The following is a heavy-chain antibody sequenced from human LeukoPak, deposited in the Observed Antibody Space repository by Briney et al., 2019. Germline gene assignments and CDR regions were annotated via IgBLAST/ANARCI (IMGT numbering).Heavy chain of an antibody. Sequence: ASVKVSCKASGDTFTSYGISWVRQAPEQGLEWMRWISAYNGNTNYAQKLQGRVTMTTDTSTSTAYMELRSLRSDDTAVYYCAREKRDYFDYWGQGTLVTVSS. J-gene: IGHJ4*02. CDR3: AREKRDYFDY. CDR1: GDTFTSYG. CDR2: ISAYNGNT. V-gene: IGHV1-18*01.